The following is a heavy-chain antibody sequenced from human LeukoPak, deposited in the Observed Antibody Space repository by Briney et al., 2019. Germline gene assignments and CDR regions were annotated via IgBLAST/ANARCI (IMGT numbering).Heavy chain of an antibody. J-gene: IGHJ6*02. CDR3: GRTGIGSSYYYGMDV. Sequence: SETLSLTCTVSGGSLSNYYWSWIRQPAGKGLEWIGRVYTSGSTNYNPSLKSRVTMSVDTSKNQFSLKLDSVTAADTAVYYCGRTGIGSSYYYGMDVWGQGTTVTVSS. D-gene: IGHD6-6*01. CDR1: GGSLSNYY. V-gene: IGHV4-4*07. CDR2: VYTSGST.